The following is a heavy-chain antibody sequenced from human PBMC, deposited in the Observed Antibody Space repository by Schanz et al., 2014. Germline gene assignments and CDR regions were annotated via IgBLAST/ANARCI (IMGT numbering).Heavy chain of an antibody. Sequence: VQLVESGGGVVQPGRSLRLSCAASGFAFSVYAMNWVRQVPGKGLEWLSYIATSSSTRHYADSVKGRVTISRDNAKNSVSLQMRRLRVEDTAVYYCASGVHVSSLQKGLQFWGRGTLVIVSS. CDR3: ASGVHVSSLQKGLQF. CDR2: IATSSSTR. D-gene: IGHD3-10*01. V-gene: IGHV3-48*01. CDR1: GFAFSVYA. J-gene: IGHJ1*01.